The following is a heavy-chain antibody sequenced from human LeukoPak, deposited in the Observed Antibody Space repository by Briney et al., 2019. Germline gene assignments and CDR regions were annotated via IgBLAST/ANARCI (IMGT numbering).Heavy chain of an antibody. CDR3: AKDNGDYFDY. Sequence: GGSLRLSCAASGFTFGSYWMSWVRQAPGKGLEWVSAISGSGGSTYYADSVKGRFTISRDNSKNTLYLQMNSLRAEDTAVYYCAKDNGDYFDYWGQGTLVTVSS. J-gene: IGHJ4*02. V-gene: IGHV3-23*01. D-gene: IGHD4-17*01. CDR1: GFTFGSYW. CDR2: ISGSGGST.